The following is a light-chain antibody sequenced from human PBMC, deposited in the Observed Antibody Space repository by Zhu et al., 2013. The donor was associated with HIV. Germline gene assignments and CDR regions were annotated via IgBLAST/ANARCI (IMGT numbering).Light chain of an antibody. CDR2: EGS. Sequence: QSALTQPASVSGSPGQSITISCTGTSGDVGSYNLVSWYQQHPGKAPKLMIYEGSKRPSGVSNRFSGSKSGNTASLTISGLQAEDEADYYCSSYTSSSTLVVFGGGTKLTVL. J-gene: IGLJ2*01. V-gene: IGLV2-14*02. CDR1: SGDVGSYNL. CDR3: SSYTSSSTLVV.